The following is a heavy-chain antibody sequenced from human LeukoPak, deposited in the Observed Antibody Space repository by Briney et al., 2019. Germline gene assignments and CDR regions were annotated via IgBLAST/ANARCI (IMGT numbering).Heavy chain of an antibody. D-gene: IGHD3-22*01. CDR1: GGSISSYY. J-gene: IGHJ4*02. CDR2: IYYSGST. CDR3: ARVATSSGYYYDNDY. Sequence: SETLSLTCTVSGGSISSYYWSWIRQPPGKGLEWIGYIYYSGSTNYNPSLKSRVTISVDTSKNQFSLKLSSVTAADTAVYYCARVATSSGYYYDNDYWGQGTLVTVSS. V-gene: IGHV4-59*01.